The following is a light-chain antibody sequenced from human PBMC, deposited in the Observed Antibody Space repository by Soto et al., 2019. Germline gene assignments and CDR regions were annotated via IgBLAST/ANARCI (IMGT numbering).Light chain of an antibody. CDR1: QDIGSW. V-gene: IGKV1-12*01. J-gene: IGKJ5*01. CDR3: QQGGSFPIT. CDR2: GAS. Sequence: DIQMTQSPSSVSASVGDRVTITCRASQDIGSWLAWYQQKPGKAPDLLIYGASSLQSGVPSRFYGSGSGTDFTLTISSLQPEEFATYYCQQGGSFPITFGQGTRLEIK.